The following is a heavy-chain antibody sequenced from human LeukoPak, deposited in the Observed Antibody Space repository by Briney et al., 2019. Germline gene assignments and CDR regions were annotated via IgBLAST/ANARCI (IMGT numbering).Heavy chain of an antibody. CDR1: GFNFNDAA. V-gene: IGHV3-23*01. Sequence: GGSLRLSCAASGFNFNDAAMTWVRQAPGKGLEWVSLIASSGRNTYYTDSVRGRFTISRDNSKKTLSLQMNSLRVEDTAIYYCAKDTNYGDYEADGMDVWGQGTTVTVSS. D-gene: IGHD4-17*01. CDR3: AKDTNYGDYEADGMDV. J-gene: IGHJ6*02. CDR2: IASSGRNT.